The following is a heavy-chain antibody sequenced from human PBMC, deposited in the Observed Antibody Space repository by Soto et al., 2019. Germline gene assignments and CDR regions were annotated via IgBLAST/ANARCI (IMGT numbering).Heavy chain of an antibody. CDR3: TQDYVVVVVAATDY. J-gene: IGHJ4*02. V-gene: IGHV3-15*01. CDR1: GFTFSNAW. CDR2: IKSKTDGGTT. D-gene: IGHD2-15*01. Sequence: EVQLVESGGGLVKPGGSLRLSCAASGFTFSNAWMSWVRQAPGKGLEWVGRIKSKTDGGTTDYAAPVKGRFTISRDDSNNTLYLQMNRLKTEDTAVYYCTQDYVVVVVAATDYWGQGTLVTVSS.